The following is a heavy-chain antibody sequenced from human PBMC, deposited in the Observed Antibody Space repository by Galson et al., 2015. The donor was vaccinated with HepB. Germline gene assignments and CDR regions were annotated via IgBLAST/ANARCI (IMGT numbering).Heavy chain of an antibody. D-gene: IGHD2-2*01. CDR3: ARGWSYQLPDY. V-gene: IGHV1-69*10. CDR2: IIPILGIA. CDR1: GGTFSSYA. Sequence: SVKVSCKASGGTFSSYAISWVRQAPGQGLEWMGGIIPILGIANYAQKFQGRVTITADKSTSTAYMELSSLRSEDTAVYYCARGWSYQLPDYWGQGTLVTVSS. J-gene: IGHJ4*02.